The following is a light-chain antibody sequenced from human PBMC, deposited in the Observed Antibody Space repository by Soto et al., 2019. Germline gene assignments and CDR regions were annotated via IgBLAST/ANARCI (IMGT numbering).Light chain of an antibody. CDR3: QQYGSAPPIT. CDR2: GAS. V-gene: IGKV3-20*01. CDR1: QSVSSSY. Sequence: EIVMTQSKKTLSVSPGERSTLSCMASQSVSSSYLAWYQQKPGQAPRLLIYGASSRATGIPDRFSGSGSGTDFTLTISRLEPEDFAVYYCQQYGSAPPITFCQGTRLEVK. J-gene: IGKJ5*01.